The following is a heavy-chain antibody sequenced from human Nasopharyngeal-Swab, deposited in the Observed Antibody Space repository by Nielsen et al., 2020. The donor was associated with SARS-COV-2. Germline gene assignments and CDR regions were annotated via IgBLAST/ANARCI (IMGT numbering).Heavy chain of an antibody. CDR1: GFAFSSYA. Sequence: GEPLKISCAASGFAFSSYAMSWVRQASGKGLDWVSADSGSGGSTYYADSVKGRFTISRDNSKNTLYLQMNSLRAEDTAVYYCAPEVQVVRGFQGYWGQGTLVTVSS. D-gene: IGHD3-10*01. J-gene: IGHJ4*02. V-gene: IGHV3-23*01. CDR3: APEVQVVRGFQGY. CDR2: DSGSGGST.